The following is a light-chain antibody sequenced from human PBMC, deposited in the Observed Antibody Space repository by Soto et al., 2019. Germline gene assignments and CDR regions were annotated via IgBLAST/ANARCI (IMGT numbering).Light chain of an antibody. CDR1: QNISVW. Sequence: DITMTQSPSTLPASVGDGVTITCRAGQNISVWLAWYQQRPGKAPKFLMYDASSLETGVPSRFSGSGSGTEFTLTIRSLQPDDSATYYCQQYDSSSPTFGQGTKLEIK. CDR3: QQYDSSSPT. CDR2: DAS. J-gene: IGKJ2*01. V-gene: IGKV1-5*01.